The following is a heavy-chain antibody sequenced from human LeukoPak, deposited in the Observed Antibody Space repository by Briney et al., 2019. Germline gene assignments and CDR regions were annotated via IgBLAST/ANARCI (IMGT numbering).Heavy chain of an antibody. D-gene: IGHD1-26*01. CDR1: GGSISSYY. Sequence: SETLSLTCTVSGGSISSYYWSWIRQPPGKGLEWIGYIYYSGSTNSNPSLKSRVTISVDTSKNQISLKLSSVTAADTAVYYCARGRYYYYFDYWGQGTLLTVSS. CDR2: IYYSGST. V-gene: IGHV4-59*01. J-gene: IGHJ4*02. CDR3: ARGRYYYYFDY.